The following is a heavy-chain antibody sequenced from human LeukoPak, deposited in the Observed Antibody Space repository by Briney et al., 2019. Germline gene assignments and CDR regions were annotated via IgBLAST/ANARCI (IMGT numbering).Heavy chain of an antibody. V-gene: IGHV3-23*01. D-gene: IGHD1-26*01. Sequence: PGGSLRLSCAASGFTISSYVMSWVRQAPGKGLEWVSSISDSGGNTYYADSVKGRFTISRDNSKNTLYLQMNSLRVEDTAIYYCAKDGAQVGVTFDYWGQGTLDTVSS. J-gene: IGHJ4*02. CDR1: GFTISSYV. CDR2: ISDSGGNT. CDR3: AKDGAQVGVTFDY.